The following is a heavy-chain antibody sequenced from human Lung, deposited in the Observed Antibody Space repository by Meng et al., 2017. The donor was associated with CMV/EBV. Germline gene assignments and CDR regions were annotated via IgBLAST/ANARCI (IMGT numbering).Heavy chain of an antibody. V-gene: IGHV1-2*02. CDR2: INPHSGGT. D-gene: IGHD3-10*01. CDR3: ARLFHTSLGTNYYYGMDV. J-gene: IGHJ6*02. Sequence: SXXVSXXASGYTFTGYNIHWVRQAPGQGLEWMGWINPHSGGTKYAQKFQGRVTLTTDTSINTAYMEVSRLKSDDTAVFFCARLFHTSLGTNYYYGMDVWXLGTTVTVSS. CDR1: GYTFTGYN.